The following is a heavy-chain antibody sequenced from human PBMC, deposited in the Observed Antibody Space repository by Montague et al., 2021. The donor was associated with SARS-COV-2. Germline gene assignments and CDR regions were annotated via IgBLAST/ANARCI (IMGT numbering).Heavy chain of an antibody. J-gene: IGHJ6*02. D-gene: IGHD3-10*01. Sequence: SETRSLTCAVYGGSFSGYYWSWIRQPPGKGLEWIGEINHSGSTNYNPSLKSRVTISVDTSKNQLSLKLSSVTAADTAVYYCAREYSAPRWFGEYNRYGMDVWGQGTTVTVSS. CDR1: GGSFSGYY. V-gene: IGHV4-34*01. CDR2: INHSGST. CDR3: AREYSAPRWFGEYNRYGMDV.